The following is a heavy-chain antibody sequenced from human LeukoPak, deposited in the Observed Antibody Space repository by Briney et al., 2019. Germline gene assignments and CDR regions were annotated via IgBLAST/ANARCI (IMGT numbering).Heavy chain of an antibody. CDR2: IYPGDSDT. CDR3: ARLIAVXXTXXXXY. J-gene: IGHJ4*02. V-gene: IGHV5-51*01. Sequence: LGESLKISCKGSGYSFTSYWIGWVRQMPGKGLEWMGIIYPGDSDTRYSPSFQGQVTISADKSISTAYLQWSSLKASGTAMYYCARLIAVXXTXXXXYXGQGTLVTVSS. D-gene: IGHD6-19*01. CDR1: GYSFTSYW.